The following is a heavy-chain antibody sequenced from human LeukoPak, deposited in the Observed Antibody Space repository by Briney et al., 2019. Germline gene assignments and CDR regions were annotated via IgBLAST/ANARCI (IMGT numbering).Heavy chain of an antibody. CDR1: GGSISSSY. V-gene: IGHV4-59*01. J-gene: IGHJ4*02. CDR2: IYYSGST. CDR3: ARGFNWYFDY. D-gene: IGHD1-20*01. Sequence: NPSETLSLTCTVSGGSISSSYWSWIRQPPGKGLEWIDYIYYSGSTNYNPSLKSRVTISVDTSKNQFSLKLSSVTAADTAVYYCARGFNWYFDYWGQGTLVTVSS.